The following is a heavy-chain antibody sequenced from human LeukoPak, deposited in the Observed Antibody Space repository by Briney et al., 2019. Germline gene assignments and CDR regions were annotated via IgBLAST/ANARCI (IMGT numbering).Heavy chain of an antibody. J-gene: IGHJ4*02. D-gene: IGHD4-23*01. CDR1: GGSISSGSYY. Sequence: SETLSLTCTVSGGSISSGSYYWSWIRQPAGRALEWTGRIYTSGSTNYNPSLKSRVTISVDTSKNQFSLKLSSVTAADTAVYYCARETMTTEATSFDYWGQGTLVTVSS. V-gene: IGHV4-61*02. CDR2: IYTSGST. CDR3: ARETMTTEATSFDY.